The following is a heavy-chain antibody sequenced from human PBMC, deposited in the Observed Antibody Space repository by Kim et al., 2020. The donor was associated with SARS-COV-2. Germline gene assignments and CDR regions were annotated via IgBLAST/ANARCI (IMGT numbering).Heavy chain of an antibody. CDR3: ARLYYYGSGADMGV. CDR2: IWYDGSNT. V-gene: IGHV3-33*01. J-gene: IGHJ6*02. D-gene: IGHD3-10*01. CDR1: GFTFSSYG. Sequence: GGSLRLSCAASGFTFSSYGMHWVRQAPGKGLEWVAAIWYDGSNTYYADSVKGRFTISRDNSKNTLYLQMNSLRAEDTAVYYCARLYYYGSGADMGVWCQG.